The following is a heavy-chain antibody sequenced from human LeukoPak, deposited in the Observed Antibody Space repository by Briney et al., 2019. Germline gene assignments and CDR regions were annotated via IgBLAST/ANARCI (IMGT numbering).Heavy chain of an antibody. J-gene: IGHJ6*03. CDR3: ARDWTAYYYYYYMDV. V-gene: IGHV3-7*01. Sequence: PGGSLRLSCAASGFTFSSYWMSWVRQAPGKGLEWVANIKQDGSEKYYVDSVKGRFTISRDNAKNSLYLQMNSLKAEDTAGDYCARDWTAYYYYYYMDVWGKGTTVTVSS. CDR2: IKQDGSEK. D-gene: IGHD3/OR15-3a*01. CDR1: GFTFSSYW.